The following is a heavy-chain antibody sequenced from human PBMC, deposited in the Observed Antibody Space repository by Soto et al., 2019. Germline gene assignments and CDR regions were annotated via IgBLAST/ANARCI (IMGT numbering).Heavy chain of an antibody. CDR2: ISSSGTT. J-gene: IGHJ6*02. Sequence: EVELVESGGGLVQPGGSLRLSCAASGFTLSTYSMNWVRQVPGKGLEWVSDISSSGTTYYSDSVKGRFTISRDNDQNSLYLQINSLRAEDTAVLCCARGRPYGSGRYDMDVWGQGTTVTVSS. CDR3: ARGRPYGSGRYDMDV. V-gene: IGHV3-48*01. CDR1: GFTLSTYS. D-gene: IGHD3-10*01.